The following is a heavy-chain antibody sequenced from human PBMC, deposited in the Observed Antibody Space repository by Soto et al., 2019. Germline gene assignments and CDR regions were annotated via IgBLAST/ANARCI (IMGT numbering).Heavy chain of an antibody. D-gene: IGHD2-21*01. J-gene: IGHJ4*02. CDR1: GTSIIAYY. CDR2: ISYRVIT. CDR3: ARDPELHGLDH. V-gene: IGHV4-59*01. Sequence: SAETLSLTCNVSGTSIIAYYWTCIRQPPGKALEWIEYISYRVITKYNPSLKNRVAISLDTSRNQFSLNLTPVTASDTAIYFCARDPELHGLDHWGQGTLVTVSS.